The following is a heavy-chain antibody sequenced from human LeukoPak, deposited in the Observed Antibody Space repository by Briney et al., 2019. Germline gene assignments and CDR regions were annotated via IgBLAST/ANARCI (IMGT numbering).Heavy chain of an antibody. CDR2: IIPIFGTA. CDR3: ARLADILTGYFDY. CDR1: GGTFSSYA. V-gene: IGHV1-69*06. D-gene: IGHD3-9*01. J-gene: IGHJ4*02. Sequence: SVKVSCKASGGTFSSYAISWVRQAPGQGLEWMGGIIPIFGTANYAQKFQGRVTITADRSTSTAYMELSSLRSEDTAVYYCARLADILTGYFDYWGQGTLVTVSS.